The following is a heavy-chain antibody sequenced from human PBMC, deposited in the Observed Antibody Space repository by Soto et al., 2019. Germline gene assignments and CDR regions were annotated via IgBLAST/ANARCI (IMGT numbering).Heavy chain of an antibody. J-gene: IGHJ6*02. D-gene: IGHD6-19*01. CDR2: IYPGDSDT. Sequence: PGESLKISCKGSGYSFTSYWIGWVRQMPGKGLEWMGIIYPGDSDTRYSPSFQGQVTISADKSISTAYLQWSSLKASDTAMYYCARLTYTSGWYENNGMDVWGQGTTVTVSS. CDR3: ARLTYTSGWYENNGMDV. CDR1: GYSFTSYW. V-gene: IGHV5-51*01.